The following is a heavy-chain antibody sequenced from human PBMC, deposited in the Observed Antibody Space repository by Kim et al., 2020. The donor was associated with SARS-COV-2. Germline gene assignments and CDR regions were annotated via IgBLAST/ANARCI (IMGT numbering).Heavy chain of an antibody. V-gene: IGHV7-4-1*02. D-gene: IGHD6-13*01. CDR2: INTNTGNP. CDR1: GYTFTSYA. Sequence: ASVKVSCKASGYTFTSYAMNWVRQAPGQGLEWMGWINTNTGNPTYAQGFTGRFVFSLDTSVSTAYLQISSLKAEDTAVYYCARVMAAGRENEPFDIWGQGTMVTVSS. J-gene: IGHJ3*02. CDR3: ARVMAAGRENEPFDI.